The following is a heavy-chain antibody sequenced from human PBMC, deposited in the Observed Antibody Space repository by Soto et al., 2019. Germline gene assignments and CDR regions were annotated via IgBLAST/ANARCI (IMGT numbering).Heavy chain of an antibody. V-gene: IGHV1-18*01. CDR2: ISPFNGNT. J-gene: IGHJ4*02. CDR1: GYPFTHYG. D-gene: IGHD2-15*01. CDR3: ARDLGGWPDY. Sequence: GASVKVSCKSSGYPFTHYGITWVRQAPGQGLEWMGWISPFNGNTNYGQTFQGRVTLTTDTSTSTVYMELRSLRSDDTAVYYCARDLGGWPDYWGQGTLVTVSS.